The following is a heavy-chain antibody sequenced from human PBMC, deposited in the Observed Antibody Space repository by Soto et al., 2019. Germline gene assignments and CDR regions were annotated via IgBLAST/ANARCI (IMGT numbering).Heavy chain of an antibody. Sequence: EVQLVESGGGLVQPGGSLRLSCAASGFTLGTYWMSWVRQAPGKGLEWVANINEDGSKNYYVDSVRGRFTISRDNAQKSLYLHMSSLRAEDTAVYYCARSGDVATVTHYWGQGTLVTVSS. CDR3: ARSGDVATVTHY. CDR2: INEDGSKN. J-gene: IGHJ4*02. CDR1: GFTLGTYW. V-gene: IGHV3-7*01. D-gene: IGHD4-17*01.